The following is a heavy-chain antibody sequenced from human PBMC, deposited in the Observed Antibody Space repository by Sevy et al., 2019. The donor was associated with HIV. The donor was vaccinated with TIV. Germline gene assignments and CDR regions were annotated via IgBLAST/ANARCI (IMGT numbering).Heavy chain of an antibody. CDR3: ARRNDFAI. J-gene: IGHJ3*02. CDR2: VYYTGGT. Sequence: SETLSLTCTVSGGSINSDHWNWIRQPPGKGLEWIGYVYYTGGTNYNPSLKNRVTISVDGTKNQFSLKLTSVTAADTAVYYCARRNDFAIWGQGTMVTVSS. V-gene: IGHV4-59*08. CDR1: GGSINSDH.